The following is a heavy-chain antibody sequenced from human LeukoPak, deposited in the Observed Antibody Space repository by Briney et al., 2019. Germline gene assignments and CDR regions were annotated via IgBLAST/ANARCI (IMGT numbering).Heavy chain of an antibody. Sequence: PSETLSLTCTVSGGSISSSNYYWGWIRQPPGKGLEWIGTIYYSGSTCYNPSLKSRVTISVDTSKNQFSLKLSSVTAADTAVYYCARHADANWFDPWGQGTLVIVSS. V-gene: IGHV4-39*01. J-gene: IGHJ5*02. CDR2: IYYSGST. CDR3: ARHADANWFDP. CDR1: GGSISSSNYY.